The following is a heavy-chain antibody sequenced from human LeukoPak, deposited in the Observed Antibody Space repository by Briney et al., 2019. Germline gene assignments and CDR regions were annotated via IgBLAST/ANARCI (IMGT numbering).Heavy chain of an antibody. CDR1: GFTSSSYW. D-gene: IGHD3-22*01. Sequence: GGSLRLSCAASGFTSSSYWMSWVRQAPGKGLEWVAKIKQDGSEKYYVDSVKGRLTISRDNAKNSLYLQMNSLRAEDTAVYYCARDRMYYYDSSGYFFWGQGTLVTVSS. CDR2: IKQDGSEK. J-gene: IGHJ4*02. CDR3: ARDRMYYYDSSGYFF. V-gene: IGHV3-7*01.